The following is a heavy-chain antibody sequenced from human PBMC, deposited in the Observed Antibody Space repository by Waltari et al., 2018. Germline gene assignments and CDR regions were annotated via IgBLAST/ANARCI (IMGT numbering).Heavy chain of an antibody. CDR3: AKDANPNYDFWSGYPVYYFGMDV. CDR2: ISFDGSDD. D-gene: IGHD3-3*01. J-gene: IGHJ6*02. V-gene: IGHV3-30*18. CDR1: GLTFSDYG. Sequence: QVQLVESGGGVVQPGESLRLSCAVSGLTFSDYGVNWVRQAPGKGLEWVAVISFDGSDDSYADSVRGRFTISRDNSKNTLFLQMSSLTEDDTAVYYCAKDANPNYDFWSGYPVYYFGMDVWGQGTTVTVSS.